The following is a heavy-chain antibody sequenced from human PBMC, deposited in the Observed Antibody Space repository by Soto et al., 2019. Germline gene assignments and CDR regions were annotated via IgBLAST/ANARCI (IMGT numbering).Heavy chain of an antibody. J-gene: IGHJ6*02. CDR1: GYTFNIYG. CDR2: INGGTGNV. D-gene: IGHD1-20*01. CDR3: AWATITSQPKGLDV. Sequence: QVQLVQSGAEMKKPGASVKVSCKSSGYTFNIYGIHWLRQAPGQSLEWMGWINGGTGNVEYSQRFQDRVIISRDTSASTDYMEVSRLTFDDTAIYRCAWATITSQPKGLDVCGQGTAVIVSS. V-gene: IGHV1-3*01.